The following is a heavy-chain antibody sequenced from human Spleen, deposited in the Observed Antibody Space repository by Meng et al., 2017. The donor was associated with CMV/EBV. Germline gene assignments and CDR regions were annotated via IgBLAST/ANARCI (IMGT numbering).Heavy chain of an antibody. CDR3: ARTPYSNYATYFDY. CDR1: GYTFTSYG. D-gene: IGHD4-11*01. CDR2: TSAYNGNT. V-gene: IGHV1-18*01. Sequence: QVPLVQAGAEVKKPGASVKVSCKASGYTFTSYGISWVRQAPGQGLEWMGWTSAYNGNTNYAQKLQGRVTMTTDTSTSTAYMELRSLRSDDTAVYYCARTPYSNYATYFDYWGQGTLVTVSS. J-gene: IGHJ4*02.